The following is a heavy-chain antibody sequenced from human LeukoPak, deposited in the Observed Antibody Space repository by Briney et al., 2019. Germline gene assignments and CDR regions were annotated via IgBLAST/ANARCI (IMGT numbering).Heavy chain of an antibody. Sequence: SETLSLTCTVSGGSISSYYWNWIRQPPGKGLEWIGYIYYSGSTNYNLSLKSRVTISVDTSKTQFSLKLSPVTAADTAVYYCARALRNGYNTGFDPWGQGTLVTVSS. V-gene: IGHV4-59*01. J-gene: IGHJ5*02. CDR2: IYYSGST. CDR3: ARALRNGYNTGFDP. D-gene: IGHD5-24*01. CDR1: GGSISSYY.